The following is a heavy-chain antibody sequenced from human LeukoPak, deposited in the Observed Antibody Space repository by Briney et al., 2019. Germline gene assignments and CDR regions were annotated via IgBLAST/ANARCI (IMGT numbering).Heavy chain of an antibody. D-gene: IGHD3-10*02. CDR1: GFTFSDYY. V-gene: IGHV3-30*18. Sequence: GGSLRLSCAASGFTFSDYYMSWIRQAPGKGLEWVAFISYDGSNKYYADSVKGRFTISRDNSKNTLYLQMNSLRAEDTAVYYCAELGITMIGGVWGKGTMVTISS. CDR2: ISYDGSNK. J-gene: IGHJ6*04. CDR3: AELGITMIGGV.